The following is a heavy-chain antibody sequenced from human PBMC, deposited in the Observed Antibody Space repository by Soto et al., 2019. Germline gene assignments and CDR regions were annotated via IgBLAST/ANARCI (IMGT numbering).Heavy chain of an antibody. D-gene: IGHD4-17*01. CDR2: ISWNSGSI. CDR3: AKDIGGDDYGDYREAFDI. CDR1: GFTFDDHA. Sequence: GGSLRLSCAASGFTFDDHAMHWVRQAPGKGLEWVSGISWNSGSIGYADSVKGRFTISRDNAKNSLYLQMNSLRAEDTALYYCAKDIGGDDYGDYREAFDIWGQGTMVTVSS. J-gene: IGHJ3*02. V-gene: IGHV3-9*01.